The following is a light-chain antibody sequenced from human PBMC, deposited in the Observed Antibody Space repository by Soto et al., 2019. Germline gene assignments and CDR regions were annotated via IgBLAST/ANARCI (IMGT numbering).Light chain of an antibody. Sequence: EIVVTQSPGTLSLSPGERATLSCRASQSVSSSYLAWYQQKPGQAPRLLIYGTSSRATAIPDRFSGSGSGTDFTLTISRLEPEECAVYYCQQYGSSSWTFGQGTKVEIK. CDR1: QSVSSSY. J-gene: IGKJ1*01. CDR2: GTS. V-gene: IGKV3-20*01. CDR3: QQYGSSSWT.